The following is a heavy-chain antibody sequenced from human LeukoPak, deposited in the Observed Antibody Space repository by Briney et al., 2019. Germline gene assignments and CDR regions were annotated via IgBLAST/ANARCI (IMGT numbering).Heavy chain of an antibody. D-gene: IGHD5-12*01. CDR3: AKGLRLENWFDP. Sequence: SSQTLSLTCAISGDSVSSTSVAWNWIRQSPSRGLEWLGRTYFRARWYKEYAESVRSRVSINPDTSKNHFSLQLNSVTPEDTAVYYCAKGLRLENWFDPWGQGTLVTVSS. J-gene: IGHJ5*02. CDR2: TYFRARWYK. CDR1: GDSVSSTSVA. V-gene: IGHV6-1*01.